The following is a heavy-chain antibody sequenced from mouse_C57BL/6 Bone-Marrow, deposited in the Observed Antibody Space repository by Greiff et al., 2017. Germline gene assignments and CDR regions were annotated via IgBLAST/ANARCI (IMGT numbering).Heavy chain of an antibody. V-gene: IGHV1-53*01. CDR1: GYTFTSYW. CDR2: INPSNGGT. CDR3: ARSSNYCYYYAMDY. D-gene: IGHD2-5*01. Sequence: VQLQQPGAELVRPGTSVKLSCKASGYTFTSYWMHWVKQRPGQGLEWIGNINPSNGGTNYNEKFKSKDTLTVDKSSSTAYMQLSSLTSEDSAVYYCARSSNYCYYYAMDYWGQGTSVTVSS. J-gene: IGHJ4*01.